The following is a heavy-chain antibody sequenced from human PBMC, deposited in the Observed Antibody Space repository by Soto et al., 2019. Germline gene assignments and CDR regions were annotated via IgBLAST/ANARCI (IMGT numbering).Heavy chain of an antibody. J-gene: IGHJ6*02. Sequence: HVQLHQSGPRLVKPSQTLSLECSVIGGSVNTGDNYWSWVRQSPGRGLEGIGYIYHTGNTFYNPALENRVTMSVDASKNQFSLTLTSVTAADTAVYFGAREPLDGMDVWGQGTNVTVSS. CDR1: GGSVNTGDNY. CDR3: AREPLDGMDV. CDR2: IYHTGNT. V-gene: IGHV4-30-4*01.